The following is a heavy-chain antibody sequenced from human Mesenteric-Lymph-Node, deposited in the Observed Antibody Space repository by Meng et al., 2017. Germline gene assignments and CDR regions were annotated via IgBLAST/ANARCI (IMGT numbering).Heavy chain of an antibody. J-gene: IGHJ4*02. CDR3: ARGDYYGSGFDY. Sequence: GESLKISCAASGFTFDDYGMSWVRQAPGKGLEWVSGINWNGGSTGYADSVMVRFTISRDNAKNSLSLQMNSLRAENTALYYCARGDYYGSGFDYWGQGTLVTVSS. D-gene: IGHD3-10*01. CDR2: INWNGGST. CDR1: GFTFDDYG. V-gene: IGHV3-20*04.